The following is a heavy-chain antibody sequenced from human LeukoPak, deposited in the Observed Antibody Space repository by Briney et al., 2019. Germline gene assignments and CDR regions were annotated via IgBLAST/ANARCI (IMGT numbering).Heavy chain of an antibody. Sequence: GASVKVSCKASGYTFTSYYMHWVRQAPGQGLEWMGIINPSGGSTSYAQKFQGRVTMTRDMSTSTVYMELSSLRSDDTAVYYCAREPTIAAAGSDYWGQGTLVTVSS. CDR2: INPSGGST. D-gene: IGHD6-13*01. CDR3: AREPTIAAAGSDY. J-gene: IGHJ4*02. V-gene: IGHV1-46*01. CDR1: GYTFTSYY.